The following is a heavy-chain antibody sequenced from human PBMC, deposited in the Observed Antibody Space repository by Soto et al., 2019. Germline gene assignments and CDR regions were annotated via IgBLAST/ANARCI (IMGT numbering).Heavy chain of an antibody. J-gene: IGHJ4*02. V-gene: IGHV3-11*06. D-gene: IGHD5-12*01. CDR3: ARDGYNRYYFDY. Sequence: GGSLILSCAASGFTFSDYYMSWIRPAPGKGLEWVSYISSSSSYTNYADSVKGRFTISRDSAKNSLYLQMNSLRAEDTAVYYCARDGYNRYYFDYWGQGTLVTVSS. CDR1: GFTFSDYY. CDR2: ISSSSSYT.